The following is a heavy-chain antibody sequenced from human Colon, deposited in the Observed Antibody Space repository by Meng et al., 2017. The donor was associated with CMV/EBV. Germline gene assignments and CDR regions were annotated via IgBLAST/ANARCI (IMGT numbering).Heavy chain of an antibody. V-gene: IGHV1-69*04. D-gene: IGHD3-9*01. CDR2: IIPILGLT. Sequence: SVHVSCKASGCSFVSYSLTWMRQAPGRGFEWVGRIIPILGLTHLPQKFRDRVTITANISTTTAYMELTRLTSQDTAVYFCARDKLTRLTSSPFYTFYGMDIWGQGTTVTVSS. J-gene: IGHJ6*02. CDR3: ARDKLTRLTSSPFYTFYGMDI. CDR1: GCSFVSYS.